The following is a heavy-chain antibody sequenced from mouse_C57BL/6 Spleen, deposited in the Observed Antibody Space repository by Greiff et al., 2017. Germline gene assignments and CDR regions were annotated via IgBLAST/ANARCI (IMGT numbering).Heavy chain of an antibody. CDR2: INPSSGYT. Sequence: QVHVKQSGAELAKPGASVKLSCKASGYTFTSYWMHWVKQRPGKGLEWIGYINPSSGYTKYNQKFKDKATYTADKSSSTAYMQLSSLTYEDSAVYYCARTNQVFDYWGQGTTLTVAS. CDR3: ARTNQVFDY. V-gene: IGHV1-7*01. D-gene: IGHD6-1*01. J-gene: IGHJ2*01. CDR1: GYTFTSYW.